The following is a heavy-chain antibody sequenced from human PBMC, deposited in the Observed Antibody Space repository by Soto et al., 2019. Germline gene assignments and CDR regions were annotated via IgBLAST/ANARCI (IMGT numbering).Heavy chain of an antibody. CDR1: GCTFSIYT. CDR3: TREGLLAIAWFDP. D-gene: IGHD2-21*01. CDR2: GSA. J-gene: IGHJ5*02. V-gene: IGHV1-69*01. Sequence: QVQLVQSGAEVKKPGSSVKVSCKASGCTFSIYTISWVRQAPGQGLEWLGGSANSAQKFQGRLTVTADETTSTVYLKLSRLTSEDTAVYYCTREGLLAIAWFDPWGQGTLVSVS.